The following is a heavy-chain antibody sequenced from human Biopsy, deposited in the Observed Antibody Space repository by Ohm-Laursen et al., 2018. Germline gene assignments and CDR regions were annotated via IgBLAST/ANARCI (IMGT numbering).Heavy chain of an antibody. CDR3: ALQSVAQMKNFDY. V-gene: IGHV1-2*02. CDR2: ISPKSGDT. D-gene: IGHD6-19*01. J-gene: IGHJ4*02. CDR1: GFSFTGYY. Sequence: ASVKVSCKASGFSFTGYYIHWARQPPGQGLEWMGWISPKSGDTNYAHKFQGNITMTRDTSMSTAYMEMSRLRCDDTAVYYCALQSVAQMKNFDYWGQGTLVTVSS.